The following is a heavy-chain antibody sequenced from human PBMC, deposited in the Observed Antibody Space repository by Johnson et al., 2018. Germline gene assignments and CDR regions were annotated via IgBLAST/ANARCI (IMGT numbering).Heavy chain of an antibody. J-gene: IGHJ4*02. CDR2: IYQSGSP. V-gene: IGHV4-4*02. Sequence: QVQLQESGPGLVKPSETLSLTCAVSADSISNSYWWGWVRQPPGKGLEWIGAIYQSGSPSYNPSLKSRVTISIDKSKNQLSLKLNSVTAADPAVYYCASPEYWGQGTLVTVSS. CDR3: ASPEY. CDR1: ADSISNSYW.